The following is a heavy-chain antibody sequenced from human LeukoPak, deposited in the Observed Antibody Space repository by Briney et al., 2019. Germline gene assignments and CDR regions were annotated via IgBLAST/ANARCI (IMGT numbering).Heavy chain of an antibody. CDR2: IYYSGST. CDR3: ARYKESTSCYDY. Sequence: SETLSLTCTVSGGSISSYYWSWIRQPPGKGLEWIGYIYYSGSTNYNPSLKSRVTISVDTSKNQFSLKLSSVTAADTAVYYCARYKESTSCYDYRGQGTLVTVSS. D-gene: IGHD2-2*01. V-gene: IGHV4-59*01. CDR1: GGSISSYY. J-gene: IGHJ4*02.